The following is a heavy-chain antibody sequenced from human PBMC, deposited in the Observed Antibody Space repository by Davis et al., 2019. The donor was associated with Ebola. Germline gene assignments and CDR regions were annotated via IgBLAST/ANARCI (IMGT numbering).Heavy chain of an antibody. D-gene: IGHD7-27*01. CDR2: MNPNSGNT. V-gene: IGHV1-8*02. J-gene: IGHJ6*02. CDR3: ARELGITYYYYGMDV. Sequence: ASVKVSCKASGYTFTSYGISWVRQATGQGLEWMGWMNPNSGNTGYAQKFQGRVTMTRNTSISTAYMELSSLRSEDTAVYYCARELGITYYYYGMDVWGQGTTVTVSS. CDR1: GYTFTSYG.